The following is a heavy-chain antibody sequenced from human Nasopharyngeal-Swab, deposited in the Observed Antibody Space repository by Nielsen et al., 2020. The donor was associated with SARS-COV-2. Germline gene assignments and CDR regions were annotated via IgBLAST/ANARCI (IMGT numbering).Heavy chain of an antibody. CDR3: ARHRSYYYGSGSYYGAYYYYGLDV. V-gene: IGHV4-34*01. CDR1: GGSFSAYY. Sequence: SETLSLTCAVYGGSFSAYYWSWIRQPPGKGLEWIGEINHSGSTDYNPSLKSRVTISVDTSKNQFSLKLSSVTAADTAVYYCARHRSYYYGSGSYYGAYYYYGLDVWGQGTTVTVSS. CDR2: INHSGST. J-gene: IGHJ6*02. D-gene: IGHD3-10*01.